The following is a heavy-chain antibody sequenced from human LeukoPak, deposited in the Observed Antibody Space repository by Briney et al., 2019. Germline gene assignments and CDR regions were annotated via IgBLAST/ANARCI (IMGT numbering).Heavy chain of an antibody. J-gene: IGHJ4*02. Sequence: PSETLSLTCTVSGGSISSSSYYWGWIRQPPGKGLEWIGSIYYSGSTYYNPSLKSRVTISVDTSKNQFSLKLSSVTAADTAVYYCARESAAMDGYIDYWGQGTLVTVSS. CDR1: GGSISSSSYY. CDR2: IYYSGST. CDR3: ARESAAMDGYIDY. D-gene: IGHD5-24*01. V-gene: IGHV4-39*07.